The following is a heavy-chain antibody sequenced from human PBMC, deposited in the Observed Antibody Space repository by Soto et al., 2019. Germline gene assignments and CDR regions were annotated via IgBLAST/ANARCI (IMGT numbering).Heavy chain of an antibody. J-gene: IGHJ4*02. Sequence: QLQLQESGPGLVKPSETLSLTCTVSGGSISSSSYYWAWVRQPPGQGLEWIGSIYYSGTTYYNPSLKSRVTISVDTSKTQFSLKLSSVTAADTAVFYCARLIHCITTSCYFDYWGQGTLVTVSS. CDR3: ARLIHCITTSCYFDY. CDR2: IYYSGTT. CDR1: GGSISSSSYY. D-gene: IGHD2-2*01. V-gene: IGHV4-39*01.